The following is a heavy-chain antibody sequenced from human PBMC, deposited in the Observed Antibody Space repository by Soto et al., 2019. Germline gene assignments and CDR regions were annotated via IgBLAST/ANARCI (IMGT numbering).Heavy chain of an antibody. CDR2: IYPGDSDT. Sequence: ESLKISCKGSGYSFTSYWIGWVRQMPGKGLEWMGIIYPGDSDTRYSPSFQGQVTISADKSISTAYLQWSSLKAPDTAMYYCARHGSYYYYGMDVWGQGTTVTVSS. D-gene: IGHD6-19*01. CDR3: ARHGSYYYYGMDV. CDR1: GYSFTSYW. V-gene: IGHV5-51*01. J-gene: IGHJ6*02.